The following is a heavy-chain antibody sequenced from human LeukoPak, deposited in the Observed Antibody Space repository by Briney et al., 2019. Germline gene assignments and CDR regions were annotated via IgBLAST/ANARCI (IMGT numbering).Heavy chain of an antibody. CDR1: GFTFSNAW. CDR2: ISSSGSTI. Sequence: GGSLRLSCAASGFTFSNAWMSWVRQAPGKGLEWVSYISSSGSTIYYADSVKGRFTISRDNAKNSLYLQMNSLRAEDTAVYYCARGSTYYDFWSGYVQGAFDIWGQGTMVTVSS. V-gene: IGHV3-11*01. J-gene: IGHJ3*02. CDR3: ARGSTYYDFWSGYVQGAFDI. D-gene: IGHD3-3*01.